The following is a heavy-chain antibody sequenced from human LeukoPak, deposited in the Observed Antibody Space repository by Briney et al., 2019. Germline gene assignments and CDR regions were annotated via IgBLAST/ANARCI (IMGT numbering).Heavy chain of an antibody. D-gene: IGHD3-3*01. CDR3: AKDSGKLRFLEWLLAY. Sequence: PGGSLRLACAASGFTFSSDGMHWVRQAPGKGLEWVAVISYDGSNKYYADSVKGQFTISRDNSKNTLYQQMNSLRAEDTAVYYCAKDSGKLRFLEWLLAYWGQGTLVTVSS. J-gene: IGHJ4*02. V-gene: IGHV3-30*18. CDR1: GFTFSSDG. CDR2: ISYDGSNK.